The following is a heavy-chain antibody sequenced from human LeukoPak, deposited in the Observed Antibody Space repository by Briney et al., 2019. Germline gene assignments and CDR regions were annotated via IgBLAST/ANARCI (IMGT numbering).Heavy chain of an antibody. CDR1: GFTVSSNY. D-gene: IGHD5-18*01. Sequence: GGSLRLSCAASGFTVSSNYMSWVRQAPGKGLEWVSVIYSGGSTYYADSVKGRFTISRDNSKNTLYLQMNSLRAEDTAVYYCARGIQLSSTRGDYFDYWGQGTLVTVSS. J-gene: IGHJ4*02. CDR2: IYSGGST. V-gene: IGHV3-66*01. CDR3: ARGIQLSSTRGDYFDY.